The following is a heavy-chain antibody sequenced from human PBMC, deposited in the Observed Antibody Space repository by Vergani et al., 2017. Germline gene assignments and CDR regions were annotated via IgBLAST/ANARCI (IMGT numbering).Heavy chain of an antibody. CDR3: TTDLATPSPPDGRDYFDH. Sequence: EVQLVESGGDLVQPGGSLRLSCAAAGFTFSDYSINWVRQAPGKGLEWIGHIRNKANSYTTEYAPSVKGRFIISRDDSRNTLYLDVISLETEDTAVYYCTTDLATPSPPDGRDYFDHWGQGTLVTVSS. CDR1: GFTFSDYS. D-gene: IGHD2-21*01. V-gene: IGHV3-72*01. J-gene: IGHJ4*02. CDR2: IRNKANSYTT.